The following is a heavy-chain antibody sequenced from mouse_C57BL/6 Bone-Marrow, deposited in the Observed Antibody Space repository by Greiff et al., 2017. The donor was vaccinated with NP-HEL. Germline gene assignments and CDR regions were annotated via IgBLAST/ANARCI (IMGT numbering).Heavy chain of an antibody. J-gene: IGHJ2*01. D-gene: IGHD2-1*01. CDR3: AREGDGNNPYYFDD. V-gene: IGHV1-82*01. CDR2: IYPGDGDT. Sequence: VQGVESGPELVKPGASVKISCKASGYAFSSSWMNWVKQRPGKGLEWIGRIYPGDGDTNYNGKFKGKATLTADKSSSTAYMQLLSLTSEDSAVYYWAREGDGNNPYYFDDWGKGTTLTVAT. CDR1: GYAFSSSW.